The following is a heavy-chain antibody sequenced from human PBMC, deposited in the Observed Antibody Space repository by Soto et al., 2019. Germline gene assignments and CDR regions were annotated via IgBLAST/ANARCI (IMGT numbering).Heavy chain of an antibody. Sequence: SETLSLTCTVSGRSISSVNYYWSWIRQPPGKGLEWIGYIYYSGSTYYNPSLKSRVTISVDTSKNQFSLKLSSVTAADTAVYYCARSMTTVVTLDYWGQGTLVTVSS. CDR1: GRSISSVNYY. CDR3: ARSMTTVVTLDY. V-gene: IGHV4-39*01. CDR2: IYYSGST. J-gene: IGHJ4*02. D-gene: IGHD4-17*01.